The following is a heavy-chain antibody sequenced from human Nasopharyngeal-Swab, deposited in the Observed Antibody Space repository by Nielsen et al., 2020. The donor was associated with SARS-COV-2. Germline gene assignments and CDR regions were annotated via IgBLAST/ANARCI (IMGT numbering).Heavy chain of an antibody. CDR1: GGTFSSYA. V-gene: IGHV1-69*06. J-gene: IGHJ4*02. CDR3: AKVRSWRLDAFDF. Sequence: SVKVSCKASGGTFSSYAISWVRQAPGQGLEWMGGIIPIFGTANYAQKFQGRVTITADKSTSTAYMELSSLRSEDTAVYYCAKVRSWRLDAFDFWGQGTLVTVSS. D-gene: IGHD6-13*01. CDR2: IIPIFGTA.